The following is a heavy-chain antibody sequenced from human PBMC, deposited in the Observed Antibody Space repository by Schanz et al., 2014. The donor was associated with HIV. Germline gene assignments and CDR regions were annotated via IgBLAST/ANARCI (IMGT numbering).Heavy chain of an antibody. D-gene: IGHD6-19*01. CDR2: ISRSSSYI. CDR1: GGTFSAHA. V-gene: IGHV3-21*02. Sequence: VQLVESGGGMVLPGTSLRLSCAASGGTFSAHAFHWVRQAPGRGLEWVSSISRSSSYIKYADSVKGRFTISRDNAKNSLYLQMNSLRAEDTAVFYCAREVLVAGRSYSYYGMDVWGQGTTVTVSS. J-gene: IGHJ6*02. CDR3: AREVLVAGRSYSYYGMDV.